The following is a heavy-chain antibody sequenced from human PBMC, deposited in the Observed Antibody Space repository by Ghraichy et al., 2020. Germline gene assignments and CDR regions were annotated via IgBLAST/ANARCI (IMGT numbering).Heavy chain of an antibody. V-gene: IGHV4-4*02. CDR2: IFHSGST. J-gene: IGHJ4*02. Sequence: LSLTCAVSGDSIISNNWWSWVRQPPGKGLEWIGEIFHSGSTNYNPSLKSRITISIDKSKNQFSLKMTSVTAADPAVYYCAREIDQLRYFDSWGQGTLVTVSS. CDR1: GDSIISNNW. CDR3: AREIDQLRYFDS. D-gene: IGHD2-2*01.